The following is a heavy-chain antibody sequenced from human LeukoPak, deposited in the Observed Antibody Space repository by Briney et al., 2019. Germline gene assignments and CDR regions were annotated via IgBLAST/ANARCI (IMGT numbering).Heavy chain of an antibody. CDR3: ARDCSGGSCYGAFDI. J-gene: IGHJ3*02. Sequence: SETLSLTCTVSGASIRSGEYYWSWIRQPPGTGLEWIGYIYDSGSTYYNPSLKSRITISVDTSESRFSLKLSSVTATDTAVYYCARDCSGGSCYGAFDIWGQGTMVTVSS. CDR2: IYDSGST. D-gene: IGHD2-15*01. V-gene: IGHV4-30-4*01. CDR1: GASIRSGEYY.